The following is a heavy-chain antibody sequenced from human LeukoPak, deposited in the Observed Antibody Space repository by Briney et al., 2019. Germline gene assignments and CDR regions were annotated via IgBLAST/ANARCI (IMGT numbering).Heavy chain of an antibody. CDR1: GGSISSSSYY. D-gene: IGHD3-22*01. J-gene: IGHJ4*02. CDR3: ARAPYYYDSSGYYYLSPIDY. CDR2: IYYSGST. V-gene: IGHV4-39*07. Sequence: PSETLSLTCTVSGGSISSSSYYWGWIRQPPGKGLEWIGSIYYSGSTYYNASLKSRVTISVDTSKNQFSLKLSSVTAADTAVYYCARAPYYYDSSGYYYLSPIDYWGQGTLVTVSS.